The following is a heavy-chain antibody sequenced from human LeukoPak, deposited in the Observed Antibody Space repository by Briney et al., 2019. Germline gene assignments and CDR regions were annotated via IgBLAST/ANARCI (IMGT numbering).Heavy chain of an antibody. Sequence: GGSLRLSCAASGFSFSNYWMSWARQAPGKGLEWVANIKHDGIEMNYADSAKGRFTISRDNSKNTLYLQMNSLRAEDTAVYYCARDIAPFNTLYCSGGSCYHDYYGMDVWGQGTTVTVSS. CDR1: GFSFSNYW. CDR2: IKHDGIEM. CDR3: ARDIAPFNTLYCSGGSCYHDYYGMDV. V-gene: IGHV3-7*01. D-gene: IGHD2-15*01. J-gene: IGHJ6*02.